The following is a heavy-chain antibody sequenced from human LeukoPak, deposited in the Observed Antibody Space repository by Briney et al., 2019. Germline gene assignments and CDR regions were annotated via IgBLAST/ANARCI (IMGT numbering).Heavy chain of an antibody. D-gene: IGHD3-22*01. CDR2: MNPDGSEK. Sequence: GGSLRLSCAASGFTFSSYWMSWVRQAPGKGLEWVANMNPDGSEKYFLDSVKGRFTISRDNAKSSLYLQMNSLRGDDTAVYYCARDRALYDSRRGYYYTEDDYWGQGTLVAVSS. CDR3: ARDRALYDSRRGYYYTEDDY. V-gene: IGHV3-7*01. J-gene: IGHJ4*02. CDR1: GFTFSSYW.